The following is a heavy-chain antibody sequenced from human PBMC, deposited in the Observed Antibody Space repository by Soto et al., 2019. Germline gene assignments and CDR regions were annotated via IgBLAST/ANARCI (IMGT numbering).Heavy chain of an antibody. J-gene: IGHJ4*02. CDR3: ARKESDTTGRSRRHFDY. Sequence: PSETLSLTCTVSGGSISSSSYYWGWIRQPPGKGLEWIGSIYYSGSTYYNPSLKSRVTISVDTSKNQLSLKLSSATAADSAVYYCARKESDTTGRSRRHFDYWGQGTLVTVSS. V-gene: IGHV4-39*01. D-gene: IGHD3-22*01. CDR2: IYYSGST. CDR1: GGSISSSSYY.